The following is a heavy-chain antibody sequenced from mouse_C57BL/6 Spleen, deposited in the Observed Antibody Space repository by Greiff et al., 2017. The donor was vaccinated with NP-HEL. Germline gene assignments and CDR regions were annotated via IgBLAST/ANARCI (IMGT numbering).Heavy chain of an antibody. Sequence: VQLQQSGPELVKPGASVKIPCKASGYTFTDYNMDWVKQSHGKSLEWIGDINPNNGGTIYNQKFKGKATLTVDNSSSTAYMELRSLTSEDTAVYYCARLYGYYFDYWGQDTTHTVSS. CDR2: INPNNGGT. D-gene: IGHD2-10*02. V-gene: IGHV1-18*01. CDR3: ARLYGYYFDY. CDR1: GYTFTDYN. J-gene: IGHJ2*01.